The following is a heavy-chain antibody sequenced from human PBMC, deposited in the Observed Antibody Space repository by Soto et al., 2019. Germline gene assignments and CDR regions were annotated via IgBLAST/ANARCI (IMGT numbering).Heavy chain of an antibody. V-gene: IGHV1-18*01. D-gene: IGHD4-17*01. CDR2: ISVYNGNT. Sequence: QVQLVQSGAEVKKPGASVKVSCKASGYRFTSYGISWVRQAPGQGLEWMGWISVYNGNTNYAQKFQGRVTMTTDTSTSTVYRELRSLRSDDTAVYYCARAAIGDPNWFDPWGQGTLVTVSS. J-gene: IGHJ5*02. CDR1: GYRFTSYG. CDR3: ARAAIGDPNWFDP.